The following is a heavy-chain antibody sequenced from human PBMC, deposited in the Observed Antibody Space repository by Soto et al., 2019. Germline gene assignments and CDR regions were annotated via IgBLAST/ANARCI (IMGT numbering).Heavy chain of an antibody. CDR2: INAANGDT. V-gene: IGHV1-3*01. D-gene: IGHD2-8*01. Sequence: QVQLVQSGTEVKKPGASVKVSCKASGYTFTSYGIHWVRQAPGQRLEWMGWINAANGDTKYSPKFQGRVTITRDTSASTAYMELSSLRSEDTAVYYCARDRAGYCTNGVCPRGSVYYYYGMDVWGQGTTVTVSS. CDR3: ARDRAGYCTNGVCPRGSVYYYYGMDV. CDR1: GYTFTSYG. J-gene: IGHJ6*02.